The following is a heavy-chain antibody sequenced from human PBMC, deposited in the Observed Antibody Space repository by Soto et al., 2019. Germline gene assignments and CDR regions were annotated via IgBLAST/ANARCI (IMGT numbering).Heavy chain of an antibody. CDR2: ISGSGGST. D-gene: IGHD2-2*01. CDR3: AKDVPDIVVVPAATFFDY. Sequence: LXLSCASSGFTFSFYAMSWFLQAPVKGLEWVSAISGSGGSTYYADSVKGRFTISRDNSKNTLYLQMNSLRAEDTAVYYCAKDVPDIVVVPAATFFDYWGQGTLVTVSS. CDR1: GFTFSFYA. J-gene: IGHJ4*02. V-gene: IGHV3-23*01.